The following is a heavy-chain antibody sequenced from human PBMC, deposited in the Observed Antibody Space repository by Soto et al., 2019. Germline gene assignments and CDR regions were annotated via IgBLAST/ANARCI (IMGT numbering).Heavy chain of an antibody. V-gene: IGHV1-8*01. Sequence: GASVKVSCKASGYTFTSYDINWVRQATGQGLEWMGWMNPNSGNTGYAQKFQGRVTMTRNTSISTAYMELSSLRSEDTAVYYCARDATPGYDFWSGYAYNWFDPWGQGTLVTVSS. J-gene: IGHJ5*02. CDR3: ARDATPGYDFWSGYAYNWFDP. CDR1: GYTFTSYD. CDR2: MNPNSGNT. D-gene: IGHD3-3*01.